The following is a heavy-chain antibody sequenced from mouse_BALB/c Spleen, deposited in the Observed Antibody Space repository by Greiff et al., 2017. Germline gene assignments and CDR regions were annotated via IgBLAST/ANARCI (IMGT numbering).Heavy chain of an antibody. V-gene: IGHV10-3*03. D-gene: IGHD2-1*01. CDR3: ARRMDGNYAMDY. J-gene: IGHJ4*01. CDR1: GFTFNTYA. CDR2: IRSKSNNYAT. Sequence: EVQLVESGGGLVQPKGSLKLSCAASGFTFNTYAMHWVCQAPGKGLEWVARIRSKSNNYATYYADSVKDRFTISRDDSQSMLYLQMNNLKTEDTAMYYCARRMDGNYAMDYWGQGTSVTVSS.